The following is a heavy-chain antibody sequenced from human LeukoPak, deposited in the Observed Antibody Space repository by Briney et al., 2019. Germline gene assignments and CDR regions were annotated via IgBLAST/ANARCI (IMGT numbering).Heavy chain of an antibody. V-gene: IGHV4-59*12. Sequence: SETLSLTCTVSGGSISSDHWSWIRQPPGKGPEWIGYISYSGVTNYNPSLKSRVTISIDMSKSQFSLKLSSVTAADTAIYYCAKLSPGIWGQGTLVTVSS. D-gene: IGHD1-14*01. J-gene: IGHJ4*02. CDR2: ISYSGVT. CDR3: AKLSPGI. CDR1: GGSISSDH.